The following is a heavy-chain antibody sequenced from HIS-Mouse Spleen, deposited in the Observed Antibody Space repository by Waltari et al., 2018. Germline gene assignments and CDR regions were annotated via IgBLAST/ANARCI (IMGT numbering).Heavy chain of an antibody. Sequence: EVQLVESGGGLVQPGRSLRLSCAAYGFTFDDYAMPLVRHAPGKGLEWVSGISWNSGSIGYADSVKGRFTISRDNAKNSLYLQMNSLRAEDTALYYCAKDISTTGTHDAFDIWGQGTMVTVSS. CDR3: AKDISTTGTHDAFDI. J-gene: IGHJ3*02. CDR2: ISWNSGSI. D-gene: IGHD1-1*01. CDR1: GFTFDDYA. V-gene: IGHV3-9*01.